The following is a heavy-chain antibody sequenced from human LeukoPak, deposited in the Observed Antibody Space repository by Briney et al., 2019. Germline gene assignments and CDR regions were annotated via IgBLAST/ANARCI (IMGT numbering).Heavy chain of an antibody. CDR1: GFTFSGSA. D-gene: IGHD3-22*01. J-gene: IGHJ4*02. CDR2: IRSKANSYAT. Sequence: GGSLRLSCAASGFTFSGSAMHWVRQASGKGLEWVGRIRSKANSYATAYAASVKGRFTISRDDSKNTAYLQMNSLKTEDTAVYYCTRRVGDSSGHKDYWGQGTLVTVSS. V-gene: IGHV3-73*01. CDR3: TRRVGDSSGHKDY.